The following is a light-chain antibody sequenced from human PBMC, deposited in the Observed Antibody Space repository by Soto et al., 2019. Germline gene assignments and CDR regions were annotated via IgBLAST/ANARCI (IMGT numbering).Light chain of an antibody. CDR2: DVS. Sequence: QSALTQPPSVSGSPGQSVAISCTGTSSDVGGYNRVSWYQQPPGKAPKLLIYDVSNRPSGGSTRFSGSKSGNTASLTISGPQAEDEADYYCTSYASSSAYVFGPGTKLTVL. J-gene: IGLJ1*01. CDR1: SSDVGGYNR. V-gene: IGLV2-18*02. CDR3: TSYASSSAYV.